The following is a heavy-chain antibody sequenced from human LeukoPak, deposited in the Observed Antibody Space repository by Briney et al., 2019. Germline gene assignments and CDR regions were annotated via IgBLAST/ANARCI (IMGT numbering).Heavy chain of an antibody. J-gene: IGHJ6*03. Sequence: SETLSLTCTVSGGSISSSSYYWGWIRQPPGKGLEWIGSIYYSGSTYYNPSLKSRVTISVDTSKNQFSLKLSSVTAADTAVYYCARVAGISGSYYYYYYYMDVWGKGTTVTVSS. CDR1: GGSISSSSYY. V-gene: IGHV4-39*07. CDR3: ARVAGISGSYYYYYYYMDV. CDR2: IYYSGST. D-gene: IGHD1-26*01.